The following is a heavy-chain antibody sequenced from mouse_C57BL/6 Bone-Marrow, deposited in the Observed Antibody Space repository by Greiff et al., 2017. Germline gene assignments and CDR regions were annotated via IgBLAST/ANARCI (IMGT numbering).Heavy chain of an antibody. Sequence: EVQLQQSGAELVRPGASVKLSCTASGFNIKDDYMHWVKQRPEQGLEWIGWIDPENGDTEYASKFQGKATMTADTSSNTAYLQLSRLTSEDTAVYYCTTAYGYDGGYAMDYWGQGTSVTVSS. J-gene: IGHJ4*01. CDR1: GFNIKDDY. D-gene: IGHD2-2*01. V-gene: IGHV14-4*01. CDR3: TTAYGYDGGYAMDY. CDR2: IDPENGDT.